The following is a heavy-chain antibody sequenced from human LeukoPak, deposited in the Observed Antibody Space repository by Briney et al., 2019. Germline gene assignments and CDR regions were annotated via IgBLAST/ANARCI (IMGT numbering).Heavy chain of an antibody. CDR2: SERDGVVR. J-gene: IGHJ4*02. CDR3: VASRWSGALDF. D-gene: IGHD3-3*01. CDR1: SIRFADHW. V-gene: IGHV3-74*01. Sequence: GALRLSCVGSSIRFADHWMLWVRQVPGEPPAWVARSERDGVVREYADSVKGRFTIPRDNARNTIHLEMNRLKVEDTAIYYCVASRWSGALDFWGQGSLVTVSS.